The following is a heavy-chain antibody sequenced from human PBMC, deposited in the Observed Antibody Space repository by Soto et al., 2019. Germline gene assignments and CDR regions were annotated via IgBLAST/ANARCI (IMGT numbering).Heavy chain of an antibody. CDR2: IWYDGSNK. J-gene: IGHJ4*02. Sequence: XESLGLSCAASGFTFSSYGMHWVRQAPGKGLEWVAVIWYDGSNKYYADSVKGRFTISRDNSKNTLYLQMNSLRAEDTAVYYCARGRGDTAMDPVDYWGQGTLVTVSS. D-gene: IGHD5-18*01. CDR3: ARGRGDTAMDPVDY. V-gene: IGHV3-33*01. CDR1: GFTFSSYG.